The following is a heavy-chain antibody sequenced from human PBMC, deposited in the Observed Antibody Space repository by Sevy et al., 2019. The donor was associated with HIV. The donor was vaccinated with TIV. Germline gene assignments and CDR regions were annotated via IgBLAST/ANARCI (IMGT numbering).Heavy chain of an antibody. D-gene: IGHD3-10*01. Sequence: SETLSLTCTVSGGSISSSSYYWGWIRQPPGKGLEGIGSIYYSGSTYYNPSLKSRVTISVDTSKNQFSLKLSSVTAAYSAVYYCARHPKGLYCYGSGTQGFDYWGQGTLVTVSS. V-gene: IGHV4-39*01. CDR2: IYYSGST. CDR1: GGSISSSSYY. J-gene: IGHJ4*02. CDR3: ARHPKGLYCYGSGTQGFDY.